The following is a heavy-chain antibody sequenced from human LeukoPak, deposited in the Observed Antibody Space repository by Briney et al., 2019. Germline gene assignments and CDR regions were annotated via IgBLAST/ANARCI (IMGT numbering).Heavy chain of an antibody. CDR1: GYTFTGYY. CDR3: ATNILVRDIINWFDP. D-gene: IGHD3-10*01. V-gene: IGHV1-2*02. Sequence: ASVKVSCKTSGYTFTGYYMHWVRQAPGQGLEWMGWINPNSGGTNYARKFQGRVTMTRDTSISTAYMELSSLRYDDTAVYYCATNILVRDIINWFDPWGQGTLVTVPS. CDR2: INPNSGGT. J-gene: IGHJ5*02.